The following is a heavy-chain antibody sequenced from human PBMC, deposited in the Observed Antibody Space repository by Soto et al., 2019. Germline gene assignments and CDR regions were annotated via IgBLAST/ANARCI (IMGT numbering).Heavy chain of an antibody. CDR2: MFYSGSA. J-gene: IGHJ3*01. V-gene: IGHV4-59*01. Sequence: QVQLRESGPGLVKPSETLSLTCTVSGESIKSYYWSWIRQPPGKGLEWIGYMFYSGSATYNPSLKRRVIISVETAQNQRSLNSSSVTAADTAVYYCAREPRTRYGDLAIAFDVWGQGTMVTVSS. D-gene: IGHD4-17*01. CDR1: GESIKSYY. CDR3: AREPRTRYGDLAIAFDV.